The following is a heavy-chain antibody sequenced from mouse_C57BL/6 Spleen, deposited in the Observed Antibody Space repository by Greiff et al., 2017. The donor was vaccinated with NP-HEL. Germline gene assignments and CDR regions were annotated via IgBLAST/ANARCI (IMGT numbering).Heavy chain of an antibody. D-gene: IGHD1-1*01. CDR1: GYSITSGYY. V-gene: IGHV3-6*01. CDR2: ISYDGSN. J-gene: IGHJ3*01. CDR3: ARVYYGSSLFAY. Sequence: ESGPGLVKPSQSLSLTCSVTGYSITSGYYWNWIRQFPGNKLEWMGYISYDGSNNYNPSLKNRISITRDTSKNQFFLKLNSVTTEDTATYYCARVYYGSSLFAYWGQGTLVTVSA.